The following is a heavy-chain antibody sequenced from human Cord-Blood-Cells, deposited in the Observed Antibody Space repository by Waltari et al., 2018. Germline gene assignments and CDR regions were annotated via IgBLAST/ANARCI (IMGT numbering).Heavy chain of an antibody. CDR3: ARVGGNYYDSSGYYYGDY. CDR1: GGSFRGYS. J-gene: IGHJ4*02. D-gene: IGHD3-22*01. V-gene: IGHV4-34*01. CDR2: INHSGST. Sequence: QVQLQQRGAGLLKPSETLSLTCAVHGGSFRGYSWSWIRQPPGTGLEWIGEINHSGSTNYNPSLKSRVTISVDTSKNQFSLKLSSVTAADTAVYYCARVGGNYYDSSGYYYGDYWGQGTLVTVSS.